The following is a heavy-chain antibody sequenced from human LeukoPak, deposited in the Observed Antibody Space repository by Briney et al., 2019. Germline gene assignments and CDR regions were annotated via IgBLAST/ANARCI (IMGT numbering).Heavy chain of an antibody. Sequence: GGSLRLSCVASGYRFSSYAMSWVRQAPGKGLEWVSATSSSDPGTYYAPTVRGRFTISRDNSKNTVYLQINSLRDEDAAVYYCARAPVTSCRGAFCYPFDCWGQGTRLTVSS. J-gene: IGHJ4*02. CDR3: ARAPVTSCRGAFCYPFDC. CDR1: GYRFSSYA. D-gene: IGHD4-17*01. V-gene: IGHV3-23*01. CDR2: TSSSDPGT.